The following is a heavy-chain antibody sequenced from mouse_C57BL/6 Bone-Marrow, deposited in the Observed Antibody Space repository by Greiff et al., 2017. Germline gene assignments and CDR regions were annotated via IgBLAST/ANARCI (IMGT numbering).Heavy chain of an antibody. CDR2: IDPSDSYT. J-gene: IGHJ4*01. V-gene: IGHV1-69*01. Sequence: QVQLQQSGAELARPGASVKLSCKASGYTFTSYWMHWVKQRPGQGLEWIGEIDPSDSYTNYNQKFKGKSTLTVDKSSSTAYMQLSSLTSEDSAVYYCARSGDYGDYYAMDYWGQGTSVTVSS. D-gene: IGHD2-4*01. CDR1: GYTFTSYW. CDR3: ARSGDYGDYYAMDY.